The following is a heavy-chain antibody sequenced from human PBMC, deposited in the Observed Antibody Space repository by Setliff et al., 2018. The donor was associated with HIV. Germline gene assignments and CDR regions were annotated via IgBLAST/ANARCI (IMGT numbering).Heavy chain of an antibody. CDR1: GGTFSSYA. D-gene: IGHD2-2*02. V-gene: IGHV1-2*06. CDR2: INLNSGGT. Sequence: ASVKVSCKASGGTFSSYAISWVRQAPGQGLEWMGRINLNSGGTTYAQRFQGRVTMTWDTSISTAYMELSRLTSDDTAVYYCARSSISEYLLYYWGHETLVTVSS. J-gene: IGHJ4*01. CDR3: ARSSISEYLLYY.